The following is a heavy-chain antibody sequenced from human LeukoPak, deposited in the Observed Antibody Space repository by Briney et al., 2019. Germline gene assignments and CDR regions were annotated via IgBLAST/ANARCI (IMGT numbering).Heavy chain of an antibody. CDR2: ISNADAYT. V-gene: IGHV3-23*01. CDR3: MKDGPITGIYLCA. Sequence: GRSLRLSCAASGFTFSDYVMNWVRQAPGKGLEWVSVISNADAYTSYTGSVKGRFTISRDNSKDTLYLQMNDLRAEDTAVYYCMKDGPITGIYLCAWGQGTLVTVSS. CDR1: GFTFSDYV. J-gene: IGHJ5*02. D-gene: IGHD1-1*01.